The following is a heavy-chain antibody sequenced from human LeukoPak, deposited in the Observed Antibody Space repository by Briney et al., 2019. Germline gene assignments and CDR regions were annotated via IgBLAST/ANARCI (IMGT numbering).Heavy chain of an antibody. CDR2: IYYSGST. CDR1: GGSISRYY. J-gene: IGHJ4*02. CDR3: ARPEYGGAWYPFDY. D-gene: IGHD6-19*01. Sequence: SETLSLTCTVSGGSISRYYWSWIRQPPGKGLEWIGYIYYSGSTNYNPSLKSRVTISVDTSKNQFSLKLSSVTAADTAMYYCARPEYGGAWYPFDYGGQGALVTVSS. V-gene: IGHV4-59*01.